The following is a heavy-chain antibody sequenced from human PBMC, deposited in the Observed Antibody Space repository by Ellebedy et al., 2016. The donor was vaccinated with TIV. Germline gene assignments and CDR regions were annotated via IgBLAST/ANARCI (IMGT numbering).Heavy chain of an antibody. CDR3: GKDPHRLGLEDAFHI. CDR2: IDSGDGT. V-gene: IGHV3-23*01. D-gene: IGHD3-16*01. J-gene: IGHJ3*02. CDR1: GFTFSRYA. Sequence: GESLKISCAASGFTFSRYAMSWVRQAPGKGLEWVSAIDSGDGTYYTDPVKGRFTISRDNSKNTVYLQMNSLRAEDTAVYYCGKDPHRLGLEDAFHIWGQGTMVTVSS.